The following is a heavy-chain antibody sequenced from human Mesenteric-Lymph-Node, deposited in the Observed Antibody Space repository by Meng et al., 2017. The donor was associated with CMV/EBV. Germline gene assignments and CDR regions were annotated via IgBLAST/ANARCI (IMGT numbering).Heavy chain of an antibody. CDR2: IYHSGST. Sequence: GSLRLSCAVSGGSISSSNWWSWVRQPPGKGLEWIGEIYHSGSTNYNPSLKSRVTISVDTSKNQFSLKLSSVTAADTAVYYCARDRYSSSVAFDIWGQGTMVTVSS. V-gene: IGHV4-4*02. CDR1: GGSISSSNW. J-gene: IGHJ3*02. D-gene: IGHD6-13*01. CDR3: ARDRYSSSVAFDI.